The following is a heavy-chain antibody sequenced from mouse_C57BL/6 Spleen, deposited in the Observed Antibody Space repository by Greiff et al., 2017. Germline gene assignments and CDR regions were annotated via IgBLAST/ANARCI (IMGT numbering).Heavy chain of an antibody. Sequence: QVQLQQSGAELVRPGASVTMSCKASGYTFTTYPIEWMKQTHGKSLEWIGDFHPYNDDTTYNEKFKGKATLTVEKSSSTVYLALSRLTSDDSAVYYSARGYAMAYWGQGTSVTVSA. V-gene: IGHV1-47*01. CDR2: FHPYNDDT. CDR1: GYTFTTYP. CDR3: ARGYAMAY. J-gene: IGHJ4*01.